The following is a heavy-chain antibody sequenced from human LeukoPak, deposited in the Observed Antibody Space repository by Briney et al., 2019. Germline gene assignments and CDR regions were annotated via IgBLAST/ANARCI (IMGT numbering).Heavy chain of an antibody. J-gene: IGHJ4*02. D-gene: IGHD1-26*01. CDR1: GFTIITYA. CDR3: AKAGGFSGSYD. Sequence: GGYLRLSCAASGFTIITYAMSWVRQAPGKGLEWVSAISGGSGNTYYADSVRGRFTISRDNSKNTLFLQMNSLRAEDTAVYYCAKAGGFSGSYDWGQGTLVTVSS. V-gene: IGHV3-23*01. CDR2: ISGGSGNT.